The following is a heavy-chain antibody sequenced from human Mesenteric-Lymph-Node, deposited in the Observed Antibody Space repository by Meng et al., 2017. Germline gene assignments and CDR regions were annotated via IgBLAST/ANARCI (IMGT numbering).Heavy chain of an antibody. CDR3: AKVRKVRGEFDY. Sequence: GESLKISCAASGFTFSDYYMNWVRQAPGKGLEWVSSISSSSTIYYADSVKGRFTISRDNSKNTLYLQMNSLRAEDTAVYYCAKVRKVRGEFDYWGQGTLVTVSS. D-gene: IGHD3-10*01. J-gene: IGHJ4*02. CDR2: ISSSSTI. V-gene: IGHV3-69-1*01. CDR1: GFTFSDYY.